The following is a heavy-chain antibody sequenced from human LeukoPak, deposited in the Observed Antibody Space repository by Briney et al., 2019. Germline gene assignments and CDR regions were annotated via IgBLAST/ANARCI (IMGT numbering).Heavy chain of an antibody. Sequence: PGGSLRLSCAASGFTFSSYEMNWVRQAPGKGLEWVSFISSGGSSIYYADSVKGRFTISRDNAKNSLYLQMNSLRAEDTAVYYCARDTTGPEDFDYWGQGTLVTVSS. V-gene: IGHV3-48*03. D-gene: IGHD1-1*01. CDR1: GFTFSSYE. J-gene: IGHJ4*02. CDR3: ARDTTGPEDFDY. CDR2: ISSGGSSI.